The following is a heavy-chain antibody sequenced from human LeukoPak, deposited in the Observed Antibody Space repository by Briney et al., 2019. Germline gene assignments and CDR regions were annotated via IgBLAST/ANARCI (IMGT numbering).Heavy chain of an antibody. CDR2: IYYSGST. J-gene: IGHJ4*02. CDR1: GGSISSYY. D-gene: IGHD1-26*01. Sequence: SETLSLTCTVPGGSISSYYWSWIRQPPGKGLEWIGYIYYSGSTNYNPSLKSRVTISVDTSKNQFSLKLSSVTAADTAVYYCARYSISSGSCDYWGQGTLVTVSS. CDR3: ARYSISSGSCDY. V-gene: IGHV4-59*01.